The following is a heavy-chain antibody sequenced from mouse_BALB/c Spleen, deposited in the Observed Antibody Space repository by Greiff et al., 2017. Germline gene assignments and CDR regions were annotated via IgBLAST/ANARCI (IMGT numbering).Heavy chain of an antibody. J-gene: IGHJ3*01. V-gene: IGHV1-80*01. CDR1: GYAFSSYW. CDR3: AREGDDGYYGLFAY. Sequence: QVQLKESGAELVRPGSSVKISCKASGYAFSSYWMNWVKQRPGQGLEWIGQIYPGDGDTNYNGKFKGKATLTADKSSSTAYMQLSSLTSEDSAVYFCAREGDDGYYGLFAYWGQGTLVTVSA. CDR2: IYPGDGDT. D-gene: IGHD2-3*01.